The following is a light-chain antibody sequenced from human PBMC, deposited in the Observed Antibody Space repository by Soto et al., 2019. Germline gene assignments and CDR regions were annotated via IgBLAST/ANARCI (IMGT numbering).Light chain of an antibody. CDR2: DAS. CDR3: QQRSNWPPT. CDR1: QSVSSY. Sequence: EIVLTQSPATLSLSPGERATLSCRASQSVSSYLAWYQQKPGQAPRLLIFDASNRATGIPARFSGSESGTDFTLTISSLEPEDFAVYYCQQRSNWPPTFGPGTKVDIK. J-gene: IGKJ3*01. V-gene: IGKV3-11*01.